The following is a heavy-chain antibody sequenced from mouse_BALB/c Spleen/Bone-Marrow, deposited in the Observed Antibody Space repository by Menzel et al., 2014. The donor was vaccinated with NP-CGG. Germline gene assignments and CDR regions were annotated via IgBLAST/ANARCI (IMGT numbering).Heavy chain of an antibody. D-gene: IGHD2-4*01. CDR3: ARMGRLRRGDY. V-gene: IGHV1-82*01. J-gene: IGHJ2*01. CDR2: IYPGDGDT. Sequence: QVQLQQPGPELVKPGASVKISCKASGYAFSSSWMNWVKQRPGQGLEWIGRIYPGDGDTNYNGKFKGKATLTADRSSSTAYMQLSSLTSVGSAAYFCARMGRLRRGDYWGQGTTLTVSS. CDR1: GYAFSSSW.